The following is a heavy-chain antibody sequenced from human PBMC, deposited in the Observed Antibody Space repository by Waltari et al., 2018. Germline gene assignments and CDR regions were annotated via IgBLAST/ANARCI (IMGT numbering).Heavy chain of an antibody. D-gene: IGHD2-2*01. Sequence: QVQLVESGGGVVQPGRSLRLSCAASEFTFSSYAFHWVRQAPGKGLEWVAVISYNARNTYYVDSVKGRFTISRDNSKKMLYLQMNSLRAEDTAVYYCARDYCDRTNCHGMDVWGQGTTVTVSS. CDR1: EFTFSSYA. J-gene: IGHJ6*02. CDR2: ISYNARNT. CDR3: ARDYCDRTNCHGMDV. V-gene: IGHV3-30*04.